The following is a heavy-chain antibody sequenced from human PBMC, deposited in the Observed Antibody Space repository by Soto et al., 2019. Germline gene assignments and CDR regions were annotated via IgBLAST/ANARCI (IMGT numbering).Heavy chain of an antibody. V-gene: IGHV4-31*03. Sequence: SETLSLTCTVSGGSISSGVYYWSWIRQHPGKGLEWIGYIYYSGSTYYNPSLKSRVTISVDTSKNQFSLKLSSVTAADTAVYYCARGGYSSPWFDPWGQGTLVTVSS. CDR2: IYYSGST. J-gene: IGHJ5*02. CDR1: GGSISSGVYY. D-gene: IGHD6-13*01. CDR3: ARGGYSSPWFDP.